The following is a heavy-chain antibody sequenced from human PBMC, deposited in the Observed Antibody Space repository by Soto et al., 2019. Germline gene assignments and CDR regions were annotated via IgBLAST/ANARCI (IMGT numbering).Heavy chain of an antibody. CDR2: ISGSGGST. Sequence: EVQLLESGGNFVQPGGSLRLSCAASGFTFSSYAMSWVRQTPGKGLEWVSAISGSGGSTYYAVAVKGRFTISRDNSNNLRYLQLNSLRVEDTAIYYCAKDHIVAVVAATYFDYWGQGTPVTVSS. J-gene: IGHJ4*02. CDR3: AKDHIVAVVAATYFDY. CDR1: GFTFSSYA. D-gene: IGHD2-15*01. V-gene: IGHV3-23*01.